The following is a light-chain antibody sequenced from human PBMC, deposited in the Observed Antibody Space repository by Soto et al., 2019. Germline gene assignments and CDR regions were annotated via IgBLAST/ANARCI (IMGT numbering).Light chain of an antibody. CDR2: GAS. Sequence: EIVLTQSPGTLSLYPGERATLSCRASQSVSSSYLAWYQQKPGQAPRLLIDGASSRATGIPDRFSGSGSGTDFPLTISSLEPEYFAVYYCQQYGSSPLTFGGRTKVEIK. CDR3: QQYGSSPLT. J-gene: IGKJ4*01. V-gene: IGKV3-20*01. CDR1: QSVSSSY.